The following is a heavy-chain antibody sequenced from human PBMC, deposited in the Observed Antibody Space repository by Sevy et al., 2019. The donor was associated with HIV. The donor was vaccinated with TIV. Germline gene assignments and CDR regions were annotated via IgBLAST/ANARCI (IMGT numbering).Heavy chain of an antibody. V-gene: IGHV3-74*01. Sequence: RGSLRLSCAASGFTLSADWMHWVRQTPGKGLVCVSRINSDGAATHYADSVKGRFIISRDNGKNSLYLQMNSLRVEDTGLYYCTRGTRGVVQSWGQGTLVTVSS. CDR3: TRGTRGVVQS. D-gene: IGHD3-10*01. J-gene: IGHJ5*02. CDR1: GFTLSADW. CDR2: INSDGAAT.